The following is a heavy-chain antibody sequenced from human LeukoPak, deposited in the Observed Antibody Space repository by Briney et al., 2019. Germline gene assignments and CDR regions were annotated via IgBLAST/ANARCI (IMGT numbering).Heavy chain of an antibody. CDR1: GFTFSAYS. J-gene: IGHJ5*02. CDR3: AKCSGGHCYHSDDH. Sequence: GGSLRLSCAASGFTFSAYSMNWVRQAPGKGLEWVSSISSGSRYIYYADSVKGRFTISRDNAKNSLYLQMNSLRAEDTAVYYCAKCSGGHCYHSDDHWGQGTLVTVSS. CDR2: ISSGSRYI. V-gene: IGHV3-21*01. D-gene: IGHD2-15*01.